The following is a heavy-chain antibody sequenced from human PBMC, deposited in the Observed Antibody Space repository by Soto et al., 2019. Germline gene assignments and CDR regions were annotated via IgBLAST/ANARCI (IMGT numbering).Heavy chain of an antibody. Sequence: SETLSLTCAVSGGSISSGVYSWSWIRQPPGRGLEWIGYIYESGSTYYNPSLTSRVTISQDRSMNQFSLKLTSVTAADTAVYYCARHAYTSSSSCFDPWGQGTLVTASS. J-gene: IGHJ5*02. D-gene: IGHD6-6*01. CDR2: IYESGST. CDR1: GGSISSGVYS. V-gene: IGHV4-30-2*01. CDR3: ARHAYTSSSSCFDP.